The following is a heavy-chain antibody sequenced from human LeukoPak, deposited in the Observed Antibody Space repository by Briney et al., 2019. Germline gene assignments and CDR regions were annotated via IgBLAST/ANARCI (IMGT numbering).Heavy chain of an antibody. CDR2: MNPNSGNT. D-gene: IGHD3-9*01. V-gene: IGHV1-8*01. CDR3: ARGQYYDILTGYYYYYYGMDV. Sequence: ASVKVSCKASGYTFTSYDINWVRQVTGQGLEWVGWMNPNSGNTGYAQKFQGRVTMTRNTSISTAYMELSSLRSEDTAVYYCARGQYYDILTGYYYYYYGMDVWGQGTTVTVSS. J-gene: IGHJ6*02. CDR1: GYTFTSYD.